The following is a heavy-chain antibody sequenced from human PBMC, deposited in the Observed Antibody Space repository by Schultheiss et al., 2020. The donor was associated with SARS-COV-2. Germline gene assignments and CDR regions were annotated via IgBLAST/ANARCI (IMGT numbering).Heavy chain of an antibody. J-gene: IGHJ4*02. Sequence: SETLSLTCTVSGGSISSGDYYWSWIRQPPGKGLEWIGYIYHSGSTYYNPSLKSRVTISVDTSKNQFSLKLSSVTAADTAVYYCAREVVGAYFDYWGQGTLVTVSS. CDR1: GGSISSGDYY. CDR2: IYHSGST. V-gene: IGHV4-30-4*01. CDR3: AREVVGAYFDY. D-gene: IGHD2-15*01.